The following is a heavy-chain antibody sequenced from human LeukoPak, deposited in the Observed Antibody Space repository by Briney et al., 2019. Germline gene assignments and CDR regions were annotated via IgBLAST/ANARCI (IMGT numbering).Heavy chain of an antibody. J-gene: IGHJ5*02. CDR1: GYTFTSYD. CDR2: MNPNSGNT. Sequence: ASVKVSCKASGYTFTSYDINWVRQATGQGLEWMGWMNPNSGNTGYAQKFQGRVTITRSTTISTAYMELSSLRSEDAAVYYCARAPRITMVRGVIYWFDPWGQGTLVTVSS. CDR3: ARAPRITMVRGVIYWFDP. D-gene: IGHD3-10*01. V-gene: IGHV1-8*03.